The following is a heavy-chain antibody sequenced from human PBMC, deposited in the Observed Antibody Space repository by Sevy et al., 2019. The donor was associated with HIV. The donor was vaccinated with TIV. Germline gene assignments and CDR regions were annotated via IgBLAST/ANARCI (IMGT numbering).Heavy chain of an antibody. Sequence: ASGKVACMVSGYTLSELSMHWVRQAPGKGLEWMGSFDPEDDETIYAQKFQGRVTMTEDTSTDTAYMELNNLRSEDTAVYYCATTKDYYDSSGSPFDYWGQGTLVTVSS. V-gene: IGHV1-24*01. CDR3: ATTKDYYDSSGSPFDY. D-gene: IGHD3-22*01. CDR1: GYTLSELS. CDR2: FDPEDDET. J-gene: IGHJ4*02.